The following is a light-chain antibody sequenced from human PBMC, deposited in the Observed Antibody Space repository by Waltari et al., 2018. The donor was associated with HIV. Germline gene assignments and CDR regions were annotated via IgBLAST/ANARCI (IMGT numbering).Light chain of an antibody. V-gene: IGLV1-40*01. CDR1: PPTIGAGYD. CDR2: GDT. J-gene: IGLJ3*02. CDR3: QSYDNSLSGLWV. Sequence: SILPQPPSVSGAPGPWVPISCLGHPPTIGAGYDVHGYRQVPGTAPKLVLFGDTIRPSGFPDRFSGSKSGNSASLDITGLQAEDEADYYCQSYDNSLSGLWVFGGGTKLTVL.